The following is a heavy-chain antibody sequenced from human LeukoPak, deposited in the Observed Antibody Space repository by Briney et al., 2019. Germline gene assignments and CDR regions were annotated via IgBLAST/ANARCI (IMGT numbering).Heavy chain of an antibody. CDR1: GYTFTSYG. J-gene: IGHJ6*03. Sequence: ASVKVSCKASGYTFTSYGISWVRQAPGQGLEWMGWINPNSGGTNYAQKFQGRVTMTRDTSISTAYMELNRLRSDDTAVYYCARDSTKTYYYGSGKGYMDVWGKGTTVTVSS. D-gene: IGHD3-10*01. CDR3: ARDSTKTYYYGSGKGYMDV. V-gene: IGHV1-2*02. CDR2: INPNSGGT.